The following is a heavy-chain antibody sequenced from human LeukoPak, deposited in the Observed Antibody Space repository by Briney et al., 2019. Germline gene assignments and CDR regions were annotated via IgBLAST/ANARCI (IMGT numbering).Heavy chain of an antibody. D-gene: IGHD1-1*01. CDR3: AGGYGFDY. J-gene: IGHJ4*02. CDR2: ISSSGITI. CDR1: GFTVTTYE. Sequence: GGSLRLSCAASGFTVTTYEMNWVRQAPGKGLEWVSFISSSGITIYYADSVKGRFTISRDNAKNSLYLKMNSLRAEDTAVYSCAGGYGFDYWGQGTLVTVSS. V-gene: IGHV3-48*03.